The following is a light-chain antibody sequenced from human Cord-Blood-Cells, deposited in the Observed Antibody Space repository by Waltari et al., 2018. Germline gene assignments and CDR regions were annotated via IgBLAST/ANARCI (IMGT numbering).Light chain of an antibody. Sequence: QSALTHPASVSGSPGQSTTISFTRTRRDVGSYNLFSWYQQHPGKAPKLMIYESSKRPSGVSNRFSGSKSGNTASLTISGLQAEDEADYYCCSYAGSSTYVFGTGTKVTVL. J-gene: IGLJ1*01. CDR3: CSYAGSSTYV. V-gene: IGLV2-23*01. CDR2: ESS. CDR1: RRDVGSYNL.